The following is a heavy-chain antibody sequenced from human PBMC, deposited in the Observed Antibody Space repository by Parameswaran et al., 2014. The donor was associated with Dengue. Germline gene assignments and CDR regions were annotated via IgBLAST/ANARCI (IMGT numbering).Heavy chain of an antibody. CDR2: ISYDGRNK. CDR3: VKDRGLLLSGAFDS. Sequence: VRQAPGKGLEWVAAISYDGRNKYYIESVKGRFTISRDNSDNTLFLQMNSLRSGDTAVYFCVKDRGLLLSGAFDSWGQGTLVTVSS. V-gene: IGHV3-30*10. D-gene: IGHD1-26*01. J-gene: IGHJ5*01.